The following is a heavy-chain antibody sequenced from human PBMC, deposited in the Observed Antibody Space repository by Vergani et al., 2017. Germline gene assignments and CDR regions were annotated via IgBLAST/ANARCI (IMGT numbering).Heavy chain of an antibody. D-gene: IGHD3-3*01. J-gene: IGHJ4*02. V-gene: IGHV3-66*01. Sequence: EVQLVESGGGLVQPGGSLRLSCAASGFSVSSNYMTWVRQAPGKGLEWVSVIYSGGTTNHADSVKGRFTISRDNSKNTLYLQMNSLRAEDTAVYYCARPNYDFWSGYSNYFDYWGQGTLVTVSS. CDR2: IYSGGTT. CDR1: GFSVSSNY. CDR3: ARPNYDFWSGYSNYFDY.